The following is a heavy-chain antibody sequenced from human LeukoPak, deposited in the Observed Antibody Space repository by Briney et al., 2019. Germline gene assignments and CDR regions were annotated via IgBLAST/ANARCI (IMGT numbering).Heavy chain of an antibody. CDR2: IRQDGSEK. CDR1: GFSFSTYW. Sequence: GGSLRLSCEASGFSFSTYWMSWVRQAPGKGLEWVANIRQDGSEKYYVDSVKGRFTISRDIAKKSLFLQMNSLRAEDTAVYYCARLSAMVRGPEDTFYFEYWGLGTLVTVSS. D-gene: IGHD3-10*01. V-gene: IGHV3-7*01. J-gene: IGHJ4*02. CDR3: ARLSAMVRGPEDTFYFEY.